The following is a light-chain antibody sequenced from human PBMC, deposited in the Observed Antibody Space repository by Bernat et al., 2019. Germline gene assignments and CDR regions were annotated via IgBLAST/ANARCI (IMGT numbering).Light chain of an antibody. CDR1: QSVIRN. CDR3: QQYENGVT. Sequence: EIVMTQSPATLSVSPGESVTLSCRASQSVIRNVAWFQQKPGQAPSLLIYTASKRTIGTPDRFSGSGSGTQFTLTISSLQSEDFAVYYCQQYENGVTFGQGTRLEIK. V-gene: IGKV3-15*01. CDR2: TAS. J-gene: IGKJ5*01.